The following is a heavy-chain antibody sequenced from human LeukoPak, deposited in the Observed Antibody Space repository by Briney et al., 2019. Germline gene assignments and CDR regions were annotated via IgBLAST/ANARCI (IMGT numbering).Heavy chain of an antibody. V-gene: IGHV3-66*01. CDR3: ARVHGAYPFDY. J-gene: IGHJ4*02. Sequence: GGSLRLSCAASGFSVGITYMSWVRQAPGKGLEWVSVIYNGGATDYADSVRGRFTISRDNSKNTLYLQMNSLRAEDTGVYYCARVHGAYPFDYWGQGTLVTVSS. D-gene: IGHD4/OR15-4a*01. CDR2: IYNGGAT. CDR1: GFSVGITY.